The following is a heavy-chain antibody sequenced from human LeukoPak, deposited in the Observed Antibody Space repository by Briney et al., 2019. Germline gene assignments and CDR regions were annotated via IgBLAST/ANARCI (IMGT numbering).Heavy chain of an antibody. CDR2: VSLSGLT. V-gene: IGHV4-4*02. CDR3: SRENGAFSPFGY. D-gene: IGHD2-8*01. J-gene: IGHJ4*02. CDR1: GGSITSTNW. Sequence: PSGTLSLTCGVSGGSITSTNWWIWVRQPPGQGLEWIGEVSLSGLTNYNPSLSSRVIMALDTSKNHLSLHLTSVTAADTAVYYCSRENGAFSPFGYWGQGYLVTVLS.